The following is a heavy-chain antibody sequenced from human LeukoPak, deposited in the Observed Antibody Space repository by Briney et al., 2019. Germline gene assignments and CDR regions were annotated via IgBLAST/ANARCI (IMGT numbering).Heavy chain of an antibody. Sequence: AGGSLRLSCAASGFTFSRYAMHWVRQAPGKGLEWVAFIRYDGSNKYYADSVTGRFIISRDNAKNSLFLQMNSLRAEDTAVYYCVRDQGGAVSYWGQGTLVTVSS. CDR1: GFTFSRYA. D-gene: IGHD3-16*01. J-gene: IGHJ4*02. V-gene: IGHV3-30*04. CDR2: IRYDGSNK. CDR3: VRDQGGAVSY.